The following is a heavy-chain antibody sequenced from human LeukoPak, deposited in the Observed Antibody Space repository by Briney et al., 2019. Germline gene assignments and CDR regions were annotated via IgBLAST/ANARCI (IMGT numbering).Heavy chain of an antibody. CDR3: QGTFGGAPYGMDV. V-gene: IGHV3-30-3*01. Sequence: GGSLXLSCAASGFTFSSYAMHWVRQAPGKGLEWVAVISYDGSNKYYADSVKGRFTISRDNSKNTLYLQMNSLRAEDTAVYYCQGTFGGAPYGMDVWGQGTTVTVSS. CDR1: GFTFSSYA. CDR2: ISYDGSNK. D-gene: IGHD3-16*01. J-gene: IGHJ6*02.